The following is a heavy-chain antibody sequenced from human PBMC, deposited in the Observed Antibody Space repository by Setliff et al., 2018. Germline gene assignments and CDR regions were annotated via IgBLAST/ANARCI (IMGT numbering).Heavy chain of an antibody. CDR2: INPDSGAT. J-gene: IGHJ4*02. D-gene: IGHD3-3*01. Sequence: ASVKVSCKASGGSFSNYAIIWVRQAPGQGPEWMGWINPDSGATNFAQKFQGRVTMTRDTSTTTAYMDLNSLRSDDTATYFCARDRDVSTIFGVVIPAASGLGYWGQGTLVTVSS. V-gene: IGHV1-2*02. CDR1: GGSFSNYA. CDR3: ARDRDVSTIFGVVIPAASGLGY.